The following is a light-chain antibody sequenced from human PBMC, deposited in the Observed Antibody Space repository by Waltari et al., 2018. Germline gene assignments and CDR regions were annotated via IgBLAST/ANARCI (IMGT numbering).Light chain of an antibody. J-gene: IGKJ1*01. CDR2: WAS. Sequence: DIVMTQSPDSLAVSLGERATINCKSSQSVLYSSNNKNYLAWYQQKPGQPPKLLIYWASTRESGVPDRCSGRGSGTDFTLTISSLQAEDVAVYYCQQDYSSPWMCGQGTKVEIK. V-gene: IGKV4-1*01. CDR1: QSVLYSSNNKNY. CDR3: QQDYSSPWM.